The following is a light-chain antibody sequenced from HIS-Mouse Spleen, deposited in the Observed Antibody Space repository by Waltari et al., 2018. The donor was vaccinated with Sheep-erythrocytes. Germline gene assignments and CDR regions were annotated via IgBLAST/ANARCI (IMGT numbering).Light chain of an antibody. CDR2: DVS. Sequence: QSALTQPRSVSGSPGQSVTIPCTGTSSDVGGYNHVSWYQQHPGKAPNLMLYDVSKRPSGVPDRFSGSKSGNTASLTISGLQAEDEADYYCCSYAGSYNHVFATGTKVTVL. CDR1: SSDVGGYNH. CDR3: CSYAGSYNHV. V-gene: IGLV2-11*01. J-gene: IGLJ1*01.